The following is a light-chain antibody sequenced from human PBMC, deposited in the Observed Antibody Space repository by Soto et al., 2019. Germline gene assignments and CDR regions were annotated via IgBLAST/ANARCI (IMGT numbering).Light chain of an antibody. J-gene: IGLJ2*01. CDR1: SGSIASNY. CDR3: QSYDSSAVV. Sequence: NFMLTQPHSVSESPGKTVTSSCTRSSGSIASNYVQWYQQRPGSAPTTVIYEDNQRPSGVPDRFSGSIDSSSISASLTISGLKTEDEADYYCQSYDSSAVVFGGGTKLTVL. V-gene: IGLV6-57*04. CDR2: EDN.